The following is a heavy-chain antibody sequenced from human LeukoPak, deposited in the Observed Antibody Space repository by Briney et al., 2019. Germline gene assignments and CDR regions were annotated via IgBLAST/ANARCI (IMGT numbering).Heavy chain of an antibody. Sequence: GGSLRLSCAASGFTFSSYAMHWVRQTPGRGLEWVAVISYDGSNKYYADSVKGRFTISRDNSKNTLYLQMNSLRAEDTAVYYCAREDYDLYYFDYWGQGTLVTVSS. D-gene: IGHD3-22*01. CDR2: ISYDGSNK. CDR1: GFTFSSYA. V-gene: IGHV3-30-3*01. J-gene: IGHJ4*02. CDR3: AREDYDLYYFDY.